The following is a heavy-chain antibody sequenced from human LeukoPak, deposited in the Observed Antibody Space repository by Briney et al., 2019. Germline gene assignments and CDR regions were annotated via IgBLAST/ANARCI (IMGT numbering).Heavy chain of an antibody. Sequence: PGGSLRLSCAASGFTFSDHYMSWIRQAPGKGLERLSYITSSSTTTSYADSVKGRFTVSRDNAKNSLYLQMNGLRADDTAVYYCVRGAGPLFDPWGQGTLVTVSS. V-gene: IGHV3-11*01. CDR2: ITSSSTTT. CDR1: GFTFSDHY. J-gene: IGHJ5*02. CDR3: VRGAGPLFDP.